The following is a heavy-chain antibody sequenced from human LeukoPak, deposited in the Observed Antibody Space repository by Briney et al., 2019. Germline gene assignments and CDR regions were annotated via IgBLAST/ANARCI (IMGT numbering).Heavy chain of an antibody. CDR3: AREEGDYYGSGSYNWFDP. J-gene: IGHJ5*02. CDR1: GGSLSSYY. CDR2: IYTSGST. V-gene: IGHV4-4*07. D-gene: IGHD3-10*01. Sequence: SETLSLTCTVSGGSLSSYYWSWIRQPAGKGLEWIGRIYTSGSTNYNPSLKSRVTMSVDTSKNQFSLKLSSVTAADTAVYYCAREEGDYYGSGSYNWFDPWGQGTLVTVSS.